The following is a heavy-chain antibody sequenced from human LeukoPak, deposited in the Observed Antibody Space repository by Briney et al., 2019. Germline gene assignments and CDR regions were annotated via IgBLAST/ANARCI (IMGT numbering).Heavy chain of an antibody. CDR2: IYSGGRT. D-gene: IGHD3-10*01. V-gene: IGHV3-53*04. Sequence: PGGSHRLSCAASGFTVSSNYMSWVRQAPGKGLEWVSVIYSGGRTYYADSVKGRFTISRHNSKNTLYLQMNNLRAEDTAVYYCARERWGSGVSADYWGQGTLVTFSS. CDR1: GFTVSSNY. CDR3: ARERWGSGVSADY. J-gene: IGHJ4*02.